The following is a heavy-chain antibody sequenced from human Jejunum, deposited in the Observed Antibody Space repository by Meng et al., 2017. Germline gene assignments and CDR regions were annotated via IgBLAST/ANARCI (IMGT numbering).Heavy chain of an antibody. Sequence: QLQLQESGPGLVKASETLSLTCTVAGGSISGSYDYWGWIRQPPGKGLDWTGTISYSGSTYYNPSLKSRGTISVDTSKNQFSLTVSSVTAADTAVYYCARHLGHGDGLKIGFDYWGQGTLVTVSS. J-gene: IGHJ4*02. D-gene: IGHD4-17*01. CDR2: ISYSGST. CDR3: ARHLGHGDGLKIGFDY. V-gene: IGHV4-39*01. CDR1: GGSISGSYDY.